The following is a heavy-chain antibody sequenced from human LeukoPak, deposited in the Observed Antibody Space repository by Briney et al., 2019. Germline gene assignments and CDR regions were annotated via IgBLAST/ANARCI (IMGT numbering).Heavy chain of an antibody. V-gene: IGHV3-74*01. CDR2: INGAGSSI. J-gene: IGHJ4*02. D-gene: IGHD4-17*01. Sequence: GGSLRLSCAASGITFSSYWMHWVRQTPGKGLVWVSRINGAGSSISYADSVKGRVTISRDNAKNTLYLQMNNLTAEDTAVYYCARGGDYKNDYWGQGTLVTASS. CDR1: GITFSSYW. CDR3: ARGGDYKNDY.